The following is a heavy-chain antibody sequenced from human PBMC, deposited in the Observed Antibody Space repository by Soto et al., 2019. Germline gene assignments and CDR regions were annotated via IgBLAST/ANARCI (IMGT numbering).Heavy chain of an antibody. CDR3: ARGGDCSSTSCYGYYYYYMDV. CDR1: GFTFSSHS. V-gene: IGHV3-21*01. Sequence: PCVSLRLPCTASGFTFSSHSRNWVRQAPGKGLEWVSSISSSSSYIYYADSVKGRFTISRDNAKNSLYLQMNSLRAEDTAVYYCARGGDCSSTSCYGYYYYYMDVWGKGTTVTVCS. J-gene: IGHJ6*03. D-gene: IGHD2-2*01. CDR2: ISSSSSYI.